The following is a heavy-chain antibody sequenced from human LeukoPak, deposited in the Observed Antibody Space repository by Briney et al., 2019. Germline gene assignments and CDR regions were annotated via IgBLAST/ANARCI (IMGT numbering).Heavy chain of an antibody. D-gene: IGHD6-13*01. V-gene: IGHV1-69*13. CDR3: ARDRYSSSWYVPGMAHGMDV. J-gene: IGHJ6*02. Sequence: SVKVSCKASGGTFSSYAISWVRQAPGQGLEWMGGIIPIFGTANYAQKFQGRVTITADESTSTAYMELSSLRSEDTAVYYCARDRYSSSWYVPGMAHGMDVWGQGTTVTVSS. CDR1: GGTFSSYA. CDR2: IIPIFGTA.